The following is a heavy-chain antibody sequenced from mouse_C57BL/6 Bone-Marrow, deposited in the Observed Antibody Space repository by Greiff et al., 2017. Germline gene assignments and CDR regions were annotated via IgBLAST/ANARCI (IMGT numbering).Heavy chain of an antibody. CDR3: ARQGDTTVVESFYFDY. V-gene: IGHV5-9*01. D-gene: IGHD1-1*01. CDR2: ISGGGGNT. Sequence: EVKVEESGGGLVKPGGSLKLSCAASGFTFSSYTMSWVRQTPEKRLEWVATISGGGGNTYYPDSVKGRFTISRDNAKNTLYLQMSSVRSEDTALYYCARQGDTTVVESFYFDYWGQGTTLTVSS. CDR1: GFTFSSYT. J-gene: IGHJ2*01.